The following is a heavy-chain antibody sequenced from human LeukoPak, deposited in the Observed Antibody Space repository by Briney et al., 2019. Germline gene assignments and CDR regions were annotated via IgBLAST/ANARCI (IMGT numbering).Heavy chain of an antibody. D-gene: IGHD5-24*01. CDR2: LNSNSGDT. CDR3: ARGRNIEMTTMSGGSDY. J-gene: IGHJ4*02. V-gene: IGHV1-2*02. CDR1: GYTFTDYY. Sequence: ASVKVSCKASGYTFTDYYMHWVRQAPGQGLEWMGWLNSNSGDTNYAQKFQGRVSMTRDSSISTAYMDLSDLRSDDTAVYSCARGRNIEMTTMSGGSDYWGQGTLVTVSS.